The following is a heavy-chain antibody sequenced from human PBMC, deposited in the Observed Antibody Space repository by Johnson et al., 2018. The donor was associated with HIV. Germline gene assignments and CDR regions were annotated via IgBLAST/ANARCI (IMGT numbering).Heavy chain of an antibody. J-gene: IGHJ3*02. CDR2: IRYDGSNK. CDR3: ARERGPWKHLWLRDAFDI. Sequence: VQLVESGGGVVQPGRSLRLSCAASGFTFSSSGMHWVRQAPGKGLAWVAFIRYDGSNKYYADSVKGRFTISRDNSKNTLYLQLNSLTAADTAVYYCARERGPWKHLWLRDAFDIWGQGTMVTVSS. V-gene: IGHV3-33*01. CDR1: GFTFSSSG. D-gene: IGHD5-18*01.